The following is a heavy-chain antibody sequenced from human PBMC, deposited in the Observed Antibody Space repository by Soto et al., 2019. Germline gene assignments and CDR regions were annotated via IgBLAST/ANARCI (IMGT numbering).Heavy chain of an antibody. CDR2: ISYDGSNK. V-gene: IGHV3-30*18. Sequence: GGSLRLSCAVSGFTFSSYGMHWVRQAPGKGLEWVAVISYDGSNKYYADSVKGRFTISRDNSKNTLYLQMNSLRAEDTAVYYCAKDLALWSSSSSYYYGMDVWGQGTTVTVSS. D-gene: IGHD6-6*01. CDR3: AKDLALWSSSSSYYYGMDV. J-gene: IGHJ6*02. CDR1: GFTFSSYG.